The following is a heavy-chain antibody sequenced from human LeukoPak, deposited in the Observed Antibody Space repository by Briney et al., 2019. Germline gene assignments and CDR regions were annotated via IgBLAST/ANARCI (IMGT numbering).Heavy chain of an antibody. CDR1: GGTFSSYA. CDR2: IIPIFGTA. J-gene: IGHJ4*02. CDR3: ARSDSSGYFGRY. V-gene: IGHV1-69*05. Sequence: SVKVSCKASGGTFSSYAISWVRQAPGQGLEWMGGIIPIFGTANYAQKFQGRVTITTDESTSTAYMELSSLRSEDTAVYYRARSDSSGYFGRYWGQGTLVTVSS. D-gene: IGHD3-22*01.